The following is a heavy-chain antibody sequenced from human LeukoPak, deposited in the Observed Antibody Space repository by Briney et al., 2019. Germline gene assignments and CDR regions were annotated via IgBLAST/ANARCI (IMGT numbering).Heavy chain of an antibody. D-gene: IGHD4-17*01. CDR3: ARESAHDYGDYGSTYYFDY. V-gene: IGHV3-7*01. CDR2: IKQDGSEK. J-gene: IGHJ4*02. Sequence: GGSLRLSCAASGFTFSSYWMSWVRQAPGKGLEWVANIKQDGSEKYYVDSVKGRFTISRDNAKNSLYLQMNILRAEDTAVYYCARESAHDYGDYGSTYYFDYWGQGTLVTVSS. CDR1: GFTFSSYW.